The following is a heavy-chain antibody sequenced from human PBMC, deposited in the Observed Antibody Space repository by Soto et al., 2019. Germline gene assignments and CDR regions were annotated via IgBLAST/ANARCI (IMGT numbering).Heavy chain of an antibody. CDR1: GGTFSSYA. CDR3: ARVRGYYDSSGYYPDAFDI. V-gene: IGHV1-69*06. CDR2: IIPIFGTA. D-gene: IGHD3-22*01. Sequence: QVQLVQSGAEVKKPGSSVKVSCKASGGTFSSYAISWVRQAPGQGLEWMGGIIPIFGTANYAQKFQGRVTITADKSTSTAYMELSSLRSEDTAMYYCARVRGYYDSSGYYPDAFDIWGQGTMVTVSS. J-gene: IGHJ3*02.